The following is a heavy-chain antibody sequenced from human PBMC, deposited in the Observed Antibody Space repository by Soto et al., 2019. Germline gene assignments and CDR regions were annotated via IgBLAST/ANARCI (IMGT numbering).Heavy chain of an antibody. CDR2: MNPNSGNT. J-gene: IGHJ6*02. D-gene: IGHD5-18*01. CDR1: GYTFTSYD. CDR3: ARMSGDSYGYYYYCYYGMDV. Sequence: ASVKVSCKASGYTFTSYDINWVRQATGQGLEWMGWMNPNSGNTGYAQKFQGRVTMTRNTSISTAYMELSSLRSEDTAVYYCARMSGDSYGYYYYCYYGMDVWGQGTTVTVSS. V-gene: IGHV1-8*01.